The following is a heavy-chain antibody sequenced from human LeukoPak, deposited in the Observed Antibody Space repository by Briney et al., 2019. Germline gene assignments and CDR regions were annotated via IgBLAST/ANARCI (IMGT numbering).Heavy chain of an antibody. V-gene: IGHV3-30-3*01. Sequence: GRSLRLSCAASGFTFSSYAMHWVRQAPGKGLEWVAVISYDGSNKYYADSVKGRFTISRDSSKNTLYLQMNSLRAEDTAVYYCARSPRSGYFDYWGQGTLVTVSS. D-gene: IGHD2-15*01. J-gene: IGHJ4*02. CDR3: ARSPRSGYFDY. CDR1: GFTFSSYA. CDR2: ISYDGSNK.